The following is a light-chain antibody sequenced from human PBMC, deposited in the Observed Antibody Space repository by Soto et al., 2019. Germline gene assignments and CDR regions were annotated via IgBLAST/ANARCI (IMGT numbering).Light chain of an antibody. J-gene: IGKJ1*01. CDR3: QQFNVWHRT. Sequence: EIVMTQSPATLSVSPGERATLSCRASQSISSNLAWYQQKPGQAPRLLIYGASTRATDIPARFSGSGSGTEFALTINSLQSEDSAVYFCQQFNVWHRTCGQGTKGDIK. V-gene: IGKV3-15*01. CDR1: QSISSN. CDR2: GAS.